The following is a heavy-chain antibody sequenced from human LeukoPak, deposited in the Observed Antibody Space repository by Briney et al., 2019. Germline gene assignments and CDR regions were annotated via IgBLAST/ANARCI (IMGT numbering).Heavy chain of an antibody. Sequence: GGSLRLSCAASGFTFSSYSMNWVRQAPGKGLEWVSYISSSSSTIYYADSVKGRFTISRDNAKNSLYLQMNSLRAEDTAVYYCARGDGLRYFDWLGYWGQGTLVTVSS. V-gene: IGHV3-48*01. J-gene: IGHJ4*02. CDR3: ARGDGLRYFDWLGY. CDR1: GFTFSSYS. D-gene: IGHD3-9*01. CDR2: ISSSSSTI.